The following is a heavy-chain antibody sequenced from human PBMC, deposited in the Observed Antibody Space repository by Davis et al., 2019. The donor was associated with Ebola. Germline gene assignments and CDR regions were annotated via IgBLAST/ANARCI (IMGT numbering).Heavy chain of an antibody. CDR1: GFTFGDYA. Sequence: GGSLRLSCAASGFTFGDYAMHWVRQAPGKGLEWVTFIRYDGSNKYYADSVKGRFTISRDNSKNTLYLQMNSLRAEDTAVYYCAKDQGDYYDSSGYYLPGWAYPDYWGQGTLVTVSS. V-gene: IGHV3-30*02. CDR3: AKDQGDYYDSSGYYLPGWAYPDY. J-gene: IGHJ4*02. D-gene: IGHD3-22*01. CDR2: IRYDGSNK.